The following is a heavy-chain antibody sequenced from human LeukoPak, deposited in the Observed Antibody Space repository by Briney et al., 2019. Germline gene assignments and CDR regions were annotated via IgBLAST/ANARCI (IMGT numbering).Heavy chain of an antibody. D-gene: IGHD1-26*01. CDR1: GFTFSTYG. CDR3: AKDLSGSRDAFDI. J-gene: IGHJ3*02. Sequence: GGSLRLSCTASGFTFSTYGMHWVRQAPGKGLEWVTFIRYDGSNKDYADSVKGRFTISRDNSKNTLYLQMNSLRAEDTAVYYCAKDLSGSRDAFDIWGQGTMVPVSS. CDR2: IRYDGSNK. V-gene: IGHV3-30*02.